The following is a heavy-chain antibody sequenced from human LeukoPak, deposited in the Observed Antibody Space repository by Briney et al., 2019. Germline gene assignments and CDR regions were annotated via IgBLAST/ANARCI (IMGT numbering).Heavy chain of an antibody. V-gene: IGHV4-39*01. CDR2: IYYSGGT. Sequence: SETLSLTCTLSGDSISSSSYYWGWIRQPPGKGLEWIGSIYYSGGTYYNPSLKSRVTVSGDTSKNQFSLKLSSVTAADTAVYYCARRAQVWLMGFDYWGQGTLVTVSS. D-gene: IGHD5-18*01. J-gene: IGHJ4*02. CDR1: GDSISSSSYY. CDR3: ARRAQVWLMGFDY.